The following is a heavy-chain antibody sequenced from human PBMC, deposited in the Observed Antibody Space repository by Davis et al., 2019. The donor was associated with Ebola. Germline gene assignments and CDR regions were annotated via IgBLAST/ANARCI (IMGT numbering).Heavy chain of an antibody. Sequence: MPSDILSFTCAAPGESMSSGGFSWSWIRQPPGKGPEWIGCIFYSGSTYYNPSLKSRVSISVDTSKTQFSLKLNSVTAADTAVYYCARIRQQFAYFDYWGQGTLVTVSS. CDR1: GESMSSGGFS. V-gene: IGHV4-30-4*07. CDR3: ARIRQQFAYFDY. J-gene: IGHJ4*02. CDR2: IFYSGST. D-gene: IGHD6-6*01.